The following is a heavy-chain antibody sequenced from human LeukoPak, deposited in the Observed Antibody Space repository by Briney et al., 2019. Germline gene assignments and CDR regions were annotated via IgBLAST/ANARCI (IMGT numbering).Heavy chain of an antibody. V-gene: IGHV4-4*02. Sequence: SETLSLTCSVSIGSISSSKWWSWVRQPPGKGLEWIGSLYYSGSTYYNPSLKSRVTMSVDTSKNQFSLKMNSATAADTAVYFCARGGPTYYYDSSGYPLDYWGQGTLVTVSS. CDR1: IGSISSSKW. J-gene: IGHJ4*02. CDR3: ARGGPTYYYDSSGYPLDY. D-gene: IGHD3-22*01. CDR2: LYYSGST.